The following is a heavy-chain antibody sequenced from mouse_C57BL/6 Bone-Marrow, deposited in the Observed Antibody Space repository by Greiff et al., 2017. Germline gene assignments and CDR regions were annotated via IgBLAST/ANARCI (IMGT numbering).Heavy chain of an antibody. D-gene: IGHD1-1*01. Sequence: DVKLVESGGDLVKPGGALKLSCAASGFTFSSYGMSWVRQTPDKRLEWVATISSGGSYTYYPDSVKGRFTISRDNAKNTLYLQMSSLKSEDTAMYYCARQGTTGDYWGQGTTLTVSS. V-gene: IGHV5-6*02. J-gene: IGHJ2*01. CDR2: ISSGGSYT. CDR3: ARQGTTGDY. CDR1: GFTFSSYG.